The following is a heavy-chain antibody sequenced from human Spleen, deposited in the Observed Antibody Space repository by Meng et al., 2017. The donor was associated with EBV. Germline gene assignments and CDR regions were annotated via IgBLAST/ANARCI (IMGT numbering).Heavy chain of an antibody. CDR2: FYYSGST. V-gene: IGHV4-4*02. J-gene: IGHJ4*02. D-gene: IGHD1-26*01. CDR3: ARDSVGNFDY. Sequence: QVQLQESGPGLVEPLGTLSLTCAVSGDSISSTNWWNWVRQPPGKGLEWIGYFYYSGSTNYNPSLRSRVTISIDTSENQFSLKVKSVTAADTAMYYCARDSVGNFDYWGQGTLVTVSS. CDR1: GDSISSTNW.